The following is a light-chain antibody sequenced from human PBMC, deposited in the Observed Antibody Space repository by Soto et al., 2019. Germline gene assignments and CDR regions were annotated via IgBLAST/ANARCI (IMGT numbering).Light chain of an antibody. CDR2: ASS. Sequence: IQLTQSPSSLSASVGDRVTVTFRASQGIGTYLVWYQQKSGKAPTVLIYASSTLQTGVPSRFSGSGSGTDYTLTISSLQPEDFATYYCQQSYRTPTFGQGTRLEIK. CDR3: QQSYRTPT. J-gene: IGKJ5*01. V-gene: IGKV1-39*01. CDR1: QGIGTY.